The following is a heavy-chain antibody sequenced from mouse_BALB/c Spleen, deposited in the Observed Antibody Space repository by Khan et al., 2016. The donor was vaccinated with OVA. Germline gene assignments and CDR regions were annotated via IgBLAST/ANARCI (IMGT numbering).Heavy chain of an antibody. J-gene: IGHJ2*01. Sequence: QVQLKESGAELAKPGASVKMSCKASGYTFTSYWMHWVKQRPGQGLEWIGYINPTSGYTDYNEKFKDKATLSADKSSSTAYMQLSSLTSEDSAVNYCPRDRVDYWGQGTTLTVSS. CDR1: GYTFTSYW. CDR3: PRDRVDY. CDR2: INPTSGYT. V-gene: IGHV1-7*01.